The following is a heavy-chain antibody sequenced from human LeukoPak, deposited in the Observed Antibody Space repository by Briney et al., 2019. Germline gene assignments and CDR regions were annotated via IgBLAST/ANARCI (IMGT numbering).Heavy chain of an antibody. Sequence: SQTLSLTCVISGDIVSTNSAAWNWIRQSPSRGLEWLGRTYYRSKWYIEYADSLKSRLTITPDTSNNQLSLQLRSVTAEDTAVYYCARDRGGLESWGQGNLVIVSS. CDR1: GDIVSTNSAA. CDR2: TYYRSKWYI. J-gene: IGHJ4*02. CDR3: ARDRGGLES. V-gene: IGHV6-1*01. D-gene: IGHD3-10*01.